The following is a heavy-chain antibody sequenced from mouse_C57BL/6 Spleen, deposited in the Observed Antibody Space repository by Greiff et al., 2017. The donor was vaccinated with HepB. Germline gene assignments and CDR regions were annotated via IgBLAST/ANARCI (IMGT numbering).Heavy chain of an antibody. CDR2: IRNKANGYTT. CDR3: VKAVSSGSSYTWFAY. J-gene: IGHJ3*01. D-gene: IGHD1-1*01. CDR1: GFTFNDYQ. Sequence: EVMLVESGGGLVQPGASLRLSCAASGFTFNDYQMSWVRQAPGKAPEWLALIRNKANGYTTEYTASVKGRFTISRDNSHNILYLQMNTLRAEDSATYYCVKAVSSGSSYTWFAYWGQGTLVTVSA. V-gene: IGHV7-4*01.